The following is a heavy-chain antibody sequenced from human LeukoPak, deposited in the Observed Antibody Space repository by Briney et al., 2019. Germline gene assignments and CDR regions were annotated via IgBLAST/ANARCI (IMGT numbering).Heavy chain of an antibody. V-gene: IGHV1-18*01. Sequence: ASVKVSCKTFGYTXTSYGISWVRRAPGQGLEWMGWISTNNGNTNYVQNLQGRVTMTTDTSTSTAYMELRSLKSDDTAVYYCARGVTTSFDYWGQGTLVTVSS. D-gene: IGHD4-17*01. CDR3: ARGVTTSFDY. CDR2: ISTNNGNT. CDR1: GYTXTSYG. J-gene: IGHJ4*02.